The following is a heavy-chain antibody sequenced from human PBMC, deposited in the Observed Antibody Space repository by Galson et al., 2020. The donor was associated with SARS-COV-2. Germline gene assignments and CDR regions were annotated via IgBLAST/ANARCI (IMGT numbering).Heavy chain of an antibody. CDR3: ARERDGYNYFDY. CDR2: IYYSGST. CDR1: GGSISSGDYY. Sequence: ASETLSLTCTVSGGSISSGDYYWSWIRQPPGKGLEWIGYIYYSGSTYYNPSLKSRVTISVDTSKNQFSLKLSSVTAADTAVYYCARERDGYNYFDYWGQGTLVTVSS. D-gene: IGHD5-12*01. V-gene: IGHV4-30-4*01. J-gene: IGHJ4*02.